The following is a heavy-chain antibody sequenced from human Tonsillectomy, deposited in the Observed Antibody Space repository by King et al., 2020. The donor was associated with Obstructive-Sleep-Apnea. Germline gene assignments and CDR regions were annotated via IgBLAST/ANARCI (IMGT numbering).Heavy chain of an antibody. Sequence: VQLVESGGGVVQPGGSLRLSCAASGFTVSSKYMSWVRQAPGKGLEWGSGIYAVGSTYYADSVKGRFTISRDNSKNTVYLQMKSLRAQDTAVYFCARDLVMDVWGQGTTVTVSS. J-gene: IGHJ6*02. CDR2: IYAVGST. CDR1: GFTVSSKY. D-gene: IGHD2-8*02. V-gene: IGHV3-66*01. CDR3: ARDLVMDV.